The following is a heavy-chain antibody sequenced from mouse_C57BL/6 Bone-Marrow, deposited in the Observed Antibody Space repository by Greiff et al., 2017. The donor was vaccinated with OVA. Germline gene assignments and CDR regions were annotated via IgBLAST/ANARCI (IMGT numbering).Heavy chain of an antibody. V-gene: IGHV5-2*01. CDR1: EYEFPSHD. CDR3: ARHPRPHFDY. J-gene: IGHJ2*01. Sequence: EVMLVESGGGLVQPGESLKLSCASNEYEFPSHDISWVHTKPPTRVALAADQTSDGCSTYYPDTMDRRFSISRDNTKKTLYLQMSSLRSEDTALYYCARHPRPHFDYWGQGTTLTVSS. CDR2: QTSDGCST. D-gene: IGHD3-2*02.